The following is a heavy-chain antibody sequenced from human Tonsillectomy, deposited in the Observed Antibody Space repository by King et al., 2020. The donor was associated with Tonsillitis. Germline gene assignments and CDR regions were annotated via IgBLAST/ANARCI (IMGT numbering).Heavy chain of an antibody. CDR3: VKGSDTVVDINWFDS. Sequence: VQLVESGGRMVQPGRSLRLSCAASGFTFRSHGMHWVRQSPCKGLEWLTLISYDGSNEHYADSVKGRFSISRDNSKNTVILQMNSLRREDTGLYFCVKGSDTVVDINWFDSWGQGTLVTVSS. CDR2: ISYDGSNE. V-gene: IGHV3-30*18. D-gene: IGHD3-22*01. J-gene: IGHJ5*01. CDR1: GFTFRSHG.